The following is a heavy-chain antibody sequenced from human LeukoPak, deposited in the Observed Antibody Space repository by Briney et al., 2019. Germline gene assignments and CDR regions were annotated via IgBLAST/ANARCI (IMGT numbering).Heavy chain of an antibody. CDR2: FYYSGST. J-gene: IGHJ4*02. CDR3: ARGQGGNYYLNYFDY. V-gene: IGHV4-59*12. Sequence: PSETLSLTCTVTGGSFTTYYWSWIRQPPGKGLEWIGHFYYSGSTNYNPSLRSRVTISVDTSRNQFSLRLTSVTAADTAVYYSARGQGGNYYLNYFDYWGQGALVTVSS. CDR1: GGSFTTYY. D-gene: IGHD1-26*01.